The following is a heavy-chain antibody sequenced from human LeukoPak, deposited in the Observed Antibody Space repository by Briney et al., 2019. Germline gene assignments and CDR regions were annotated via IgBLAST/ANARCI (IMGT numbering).Heavy chain of an antibody. Sequence: EASVKVSRKASGYTFSAYYIHWVRQAPGQGLEWVGFINPTGGGTNYAQKFQGRITMTTDTSISAAYMELNRLTSDDTAIYYCARDYSSAWYYDFWGQGTLVTVSS. J-gene: IGHJ4*02. CDR2: INPTGGGT. CDR1: GYTFSAYY. V-gene: IGHV1-2*02. D-gene: IGHD6-19*01. CDR3: ARDYSSAWYYDF.